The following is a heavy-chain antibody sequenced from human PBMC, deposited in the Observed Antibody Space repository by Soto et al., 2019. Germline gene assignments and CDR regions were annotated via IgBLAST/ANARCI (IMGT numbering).Heavy chain of an antibody. CDR1: GFSLSNARMG. CDR3: ASRSGYLLFDY. Sequence: QVTLKESGPVLVEPTETLTLTCTVSGFSLSNARMGVSWIRQPPWKALEWLAHIFSTDEKSYSTSLKSRLTSSKDTSKSQVVLTMTNMDPVYTAAYYCASRSGYLLFDYWGQGTLVTVSS. J-gene: IGHJ4*02. D-gene: IGHD3-3*01. CDR2: IFSTDEK. V-gene: IGHV2-26*01.